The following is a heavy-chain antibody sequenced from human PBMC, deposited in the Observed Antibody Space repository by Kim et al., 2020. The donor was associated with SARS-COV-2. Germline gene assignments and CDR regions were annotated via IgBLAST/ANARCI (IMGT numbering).Heavy chain of an antibody. CDR2: INSDGSST. CDR3: ARVPTNYYVSSGYFPFDY. V-gene: IGHV3-74*01. CDR1: GFTFSSYW. D-gene: IGHD3-22*01. J-gene: IGHJ4*02. Sequence: GGSLRLSCAASGFTFSSYWMHWVRQAPGKGLVWVSRINSDGSSTSYADSVKGRFTISRDNAKNTLYLQMNSLRAADTAVYYCARVPTNYYVSSGYFPFDYWGQGTLVSVSS.